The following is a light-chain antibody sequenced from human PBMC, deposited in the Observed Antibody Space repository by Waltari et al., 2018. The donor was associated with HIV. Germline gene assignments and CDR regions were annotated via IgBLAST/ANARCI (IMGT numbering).Light chain of an antibody. CDR2: DVT. V-gene: IGLV2-14*03. CDR3: GSYTTTSTLGV. CDR1: SSDVGAYDY. J-gene: IGLJ2*01. Sequence: QSALTQPASVSGSPGQSITISCIGLSSDVGAYDYVSWYQHHPGKAPKLLIYDVTHRPSGISARFSGSKSGNTASLTISGLQADDEADYYCGSYTTTSTLGVFGGGTKLTVL.